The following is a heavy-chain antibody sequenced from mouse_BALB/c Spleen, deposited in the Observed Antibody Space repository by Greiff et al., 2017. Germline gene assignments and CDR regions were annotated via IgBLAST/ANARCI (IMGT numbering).Heavy chain of an antibody. CDR2: IWAGGST. V-gene: IGHV2-9*02. D-gene: IGHD2-4*01. J-gene: IGHJ3*01. CDR1: GFSLTSYG. Sequence: VQGVESGPGLVAPSQSLSITCTVSGFSLTSYGVHWVRQPPGKGLEWLGVIWAGGSTNYNSAPMSRLSISKDNSKSQVFLKMNSLQTDDTAMYYCAREGITTGRSFAYWGQGTLVTVSA. CDR3: AREGITTGRSFAY.